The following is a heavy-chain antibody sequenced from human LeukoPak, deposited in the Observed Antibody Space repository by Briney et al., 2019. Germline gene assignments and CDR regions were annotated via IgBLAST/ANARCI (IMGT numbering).Heavy chain of an antibody. Sequence: GASVKVSCKASGYTFTSYDINWVRQATGQGLEWMGWMNPNSGNTGYAQKFQGRVTMTRNTSISTAYMELSSLRSEDTAVYYCARVSPDYYYYYYMDVWGKGTTVTISS. J-gene: IGHJ6*03. CDR2: MNPNSGNT. CDR3: ARVSPDYYYYYYMDV. V-gene: IGHV1-8*02. CDR1: GYTFTSYD.